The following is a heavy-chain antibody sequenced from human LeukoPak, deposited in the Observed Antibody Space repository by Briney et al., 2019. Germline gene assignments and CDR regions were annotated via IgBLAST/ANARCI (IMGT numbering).Heavy chain of an antibody. Sequence: GGSLRLSCAASGFTVSSNYMSWIRQAPGKGLEWVSYISSSSSIIYYADSVKGRFTISRDNAKNSLYLQMNSLRAEDTAVYYCARDSTTVTVDYWGQGTLVTVSS. CDR1: GFTVSSNY. D-gene: IGHD4-17*01. V-gene: IGHV3-48*01. CDR3: ARDSTTVTVDY. J-gene: IGHJ4*02. CDR2: ISSSSSII.